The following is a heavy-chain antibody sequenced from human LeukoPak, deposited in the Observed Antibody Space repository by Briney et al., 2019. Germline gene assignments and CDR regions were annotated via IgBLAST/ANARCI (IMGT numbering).Heavy chain of an antibody. V-gene: IGHV3-23*01. D-gene: IGHD5/OR15-5a*01. Sequence: GGSLRLSCAASGFALSTYAMTWVRQAPEKGLQWVSTISTSGRATYYADSVEGRFTISRDNSKNTLYLQMNSLRADDTAVYYCAKARGSSVYEQFDYWGQGTQVTVSP. CDR2: ISTSGRAT. CDR3: AKARGSSVYEQFDY. J-gene: IGHJ4*02. CDR1: GFALSTYA.